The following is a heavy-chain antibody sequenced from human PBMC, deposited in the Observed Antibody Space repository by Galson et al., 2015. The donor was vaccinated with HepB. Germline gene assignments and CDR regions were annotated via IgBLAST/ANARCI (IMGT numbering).Heavy chain of an antibody. V-gene: IGHV1-69*13. D-gene: IGHD6-13*01. CDR1: GYTFTSYG. Sequence: SVKVSCKASGYTFTSYGISWVRQAPGQGLEWMGGIIPIFGTANYAQKFQGRVTITADESTSTAYMELSSLRSEDTAVYYCARGRHSSNFDYWGQGTLVTVSS. CDR3: ARGRHSSNFDY. J-gene: IGHJ4*02. CDR2: IIPIFGTA.